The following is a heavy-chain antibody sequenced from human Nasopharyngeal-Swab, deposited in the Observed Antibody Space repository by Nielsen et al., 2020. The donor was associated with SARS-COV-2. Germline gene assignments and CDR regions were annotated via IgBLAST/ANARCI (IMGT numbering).Heavy chain of an antibody. CDR2: LYYSGST. CDR3: ASRYSGNFYFDY. D-gene: IGHD5-12*01. V-gene: IGHV4-39*01. Sequence: WIRQPPGKGLEWIGDLYYSGSTYYNPSLKSRVTMSVDTSKNHFSLKLGFVTAANTVIYYCASRYSGNFYFDYWSQGTLVTVSS. J-gene: IGHJ4*02.